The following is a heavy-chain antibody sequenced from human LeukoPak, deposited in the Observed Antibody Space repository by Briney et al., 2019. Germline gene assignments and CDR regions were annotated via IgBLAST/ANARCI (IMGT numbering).Heavy chain of an antibody. V-gene: IGHV3-33*08. Sequence: TGGSLRLSCAASGFRFSSYGMHWVRQAPGKGLEWVALIRFDGDIKYYGEAVKGRFTISRNNAENKVFLQMDNLRAEDTAVYFCARSVSYMDVWGQGTTVTVSS. CDR2: IRFDGDIK. CDR1: GFRFSSYG. J-gene: IGHJ6*03. D-gene: IGHD4-17*01. CDR3: ARSVSYMDV.